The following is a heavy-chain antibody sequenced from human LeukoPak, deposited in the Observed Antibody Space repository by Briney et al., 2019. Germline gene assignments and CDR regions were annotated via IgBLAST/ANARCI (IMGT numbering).Heavy chain of an antibody. V-gene: IGHV3-74*01. D-gene: IGHD1-26*01. CDR3: AREWELRGAYYMDV. Sequence: PGGSLRLSCAASGFTFSSYWMHWVRQAPGKGLVWVSRISSDGGNTVYADSVKRRFTISRDNANDTLYLQMDSLRGEDTAVYYCAREWELRGAYYMDVWGKGTTVTVSS. J-gene: IGHJ6*03. CDR1: GFTFSSYW. CDR2: ISSDGGNT.